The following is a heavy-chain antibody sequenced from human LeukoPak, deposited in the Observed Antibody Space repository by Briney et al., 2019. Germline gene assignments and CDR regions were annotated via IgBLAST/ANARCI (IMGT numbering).Heavy chain of an antibody. CDR1: GFTFSAYW. V-gene: IGHV3-74*01. CDR3: ARIGPSGSGSYFFLDP. Sequence: GGSLRLSCAASGFTFSAYWMHWVRQAPGMGLVWVSRIDDDGSGASYADSVKGRFTISRDNARNTLYLQMNSLRAEDTAVYYCARIGPSGSGSYFFLDPWGQGTPVTASS. D-gene: IGHD3-10*01. J-gene: IGHJ5*02. CDR2: IDDDGSGA.